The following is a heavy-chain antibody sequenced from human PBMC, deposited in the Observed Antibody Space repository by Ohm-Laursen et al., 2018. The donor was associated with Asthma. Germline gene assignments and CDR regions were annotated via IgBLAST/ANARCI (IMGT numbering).Heavy chain of an antibody. V-gene: IGHV1-69*13. J-gene: IGHJ4*02. CDR3: ARTRRIDYGDSLDY. Sequence: ASVKVSCNTSGGTFSSYAISWVRQAPGQGLEWMGGIIPIFGTANYAQKFQGRVTITADESTSTAYMELSSLRSEDTAVYYCARTRRIDYGDSLDYWGQGTLVTVSS. D-gene: IGHD4-17*01. CDR1: GGTFSSYA. CDR2: IIPIFGTA.